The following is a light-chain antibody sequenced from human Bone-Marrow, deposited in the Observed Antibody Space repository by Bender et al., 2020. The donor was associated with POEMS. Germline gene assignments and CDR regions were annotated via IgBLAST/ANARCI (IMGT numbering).Light chain of an antibody. Sequence: QSALTQPASVSGSPGQSITISCTGTYSYVGSYNRVSWYQQYPGEAPKLIIHEGYKRPSGVSNRFSGSKSGNTASLAISGLQSEDEADFYCATWDDSLNGPVFGGGTKLTVL. CDR2: EGY. CDR3: ATWDDSLNGPV. V-gene: IGLV2-14*02. J-gene: IGLJ3*02. CDR1: YSYVGSYNR.